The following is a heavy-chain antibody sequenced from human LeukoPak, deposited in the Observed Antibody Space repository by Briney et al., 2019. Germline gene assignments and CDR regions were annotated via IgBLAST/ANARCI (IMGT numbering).Heavy chain of an antibody. CDR3: VKNDGWFHLAQ. J-gene: IGHJ4*02. CDR1: GGSISSSSYY. D-gene: IGHD6-19*01. Sequence: ETLSLTCTVSGGSISSSSYYWGWVRQAPGRGLEWVGHIKNDGSETYYLDSLKGRFSISRDNTNNALYLQMNSLRVEDTAVYYCVKNDGWFHLAQWGQGALVTVSS. V-gene: IGHV3-7*03. CDR2: IKNDGSET.